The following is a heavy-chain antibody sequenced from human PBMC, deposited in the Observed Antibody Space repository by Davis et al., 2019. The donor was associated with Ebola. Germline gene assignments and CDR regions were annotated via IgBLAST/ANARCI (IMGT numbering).Heavy chain of an antibody. CDR3: ARLRSSLYYYGMDV. CDR1: GGSIRSSSYY. J-gene: IGHJ6*02. Sequence: MPSETLSLTCTVSGGSIRSSSYYWGWIRQPPGKGLEWIGSIYYSGSTNYNPSLKSRVTISVDTSKNQFSLKLSSVTAADTAVYYCARLRSSLYYYGMDVWGQGTTVTVSS. CDR2: IYYSGST. D-gene: IGHD3-16*01. V-gene: IGHV4-39*07.